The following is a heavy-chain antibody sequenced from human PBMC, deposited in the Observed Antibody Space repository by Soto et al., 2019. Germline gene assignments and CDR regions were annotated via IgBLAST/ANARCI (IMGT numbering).Heavy chain of an antibody. CDR1: GFTFTNYA. CDR2: ISGSGGST. J-gene: IGHJ4*02. CDR3: AKVVNYYDFWSGYSH. Sequence: GGSLRLSCAASGFTFTNYAMSWVRQAPGKGLEWVSTISGSGGSTYYADSVKGRFTISRDNSKNTLYLQMNSLRAEDTAVHYCAKVVNYYDFWSGYSHWGQGSLVTGSS. D-gene: IGHD3-3*01. V-gene: IGHV3-23*01.